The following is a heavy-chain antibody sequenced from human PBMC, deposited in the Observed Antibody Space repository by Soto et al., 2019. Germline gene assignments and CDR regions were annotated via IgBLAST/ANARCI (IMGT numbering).Heavy chain of an antibody. J-gene: IGHJ4*02. CDR3: ARLRAAAAAIDY. CDR1: GYRFTSYW. CDR2: IDPSDSYT. V-gene: IGHV5-10-1*01. D-gene: IGHD6-13*01. Sequence: PGESLKISCKGSGYRFTSYWIGWVRQMPGKGLEWMGRIDPSDSYTNYSPSFQGHVTISADKSISTAYLQWSSLKASDTAMYYCARLRAAAAAIDYWGQGTLVTVSS.